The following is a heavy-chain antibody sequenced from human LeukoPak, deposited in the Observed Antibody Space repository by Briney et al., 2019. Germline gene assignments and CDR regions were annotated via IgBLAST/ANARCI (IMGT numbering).Heavy chain of an antibody. Sequence: SETLSLTCSVSGDSMYSHYWSFIRQAAGTGLEWIGRIHTSGTTYYNPSLKSRVAISVDTSKNQFSLKLSSVTAADTAVYYCARLDGITGTTYRPALHDWGQGTMVTVSS. CDR1: GDSMYSHY. V-gene: IGHV4-4*07. CDR3: ARLDGITGTTYRPALHD. J-gene: IGHJ3*01. CDR2: IHTSGTT. D-gene: IGHD1-7*01.